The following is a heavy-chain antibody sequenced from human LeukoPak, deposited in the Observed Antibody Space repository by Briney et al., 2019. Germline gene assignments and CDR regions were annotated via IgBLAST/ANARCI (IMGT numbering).Heavy chain of an antibody. CDR1: GGSISSNSYY. Sequence: SETLSLTCSVSGGSISSNSYYWVWIRQPPGKGLEWIGSIFYSGSTYYNPSLKSRVIISVDTSKNQFALKLSSVTAADTAIYYCARHKETCSGGFCFLDYFDYWGQGALVTVSS. CDR3: ARHKETCSGGFCFLDYFDY. V-gene: IGHV4-39*01. D-gene: IGHD2-15*01. CDR2: IFYSGST. J-gene: IGHJ4*02.